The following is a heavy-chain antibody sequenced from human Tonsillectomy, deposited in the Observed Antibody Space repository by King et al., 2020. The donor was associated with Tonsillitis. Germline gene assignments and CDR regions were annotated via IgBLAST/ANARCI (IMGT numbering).Heavy chain of an antibody. CDR3: AKEGSRRWNYFDH. D-gene: IGHD1-1*01. CDR2: IRYDGNKK. Sequence: VQLVESGGGVVQPGGSLRLSCAAAGFMFSSHGMHWVRQAPGKGLEWVAFIRYDGNKKDYADSVKGRFTISRDNLKNTMYLQIDSLRIEDTAVYYCAKEGSRRWNYFDHWGQGTLVTVSP. J-gene: IGHJ4*02. V-gene: IGHV3-30*02. CDR1: GFMFSSHG.